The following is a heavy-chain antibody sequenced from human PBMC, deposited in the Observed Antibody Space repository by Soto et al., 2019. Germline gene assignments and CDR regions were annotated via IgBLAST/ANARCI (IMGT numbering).Heavy chain of an antibody. CDR3: ARVDGGYYDY. V-gene: IGHV4-59*01. CDR1: GGSISSYY. J-gene: IGHJ4*02. D-gene: IGHD4-17*01. Sequence: SETLSLTCTVSGGSISSYYWSWIRQPPGKGLEWIGYIYYSGSTNYNPSLKSRVTISADTSKNQFSLKLSSVTAADTAVYYCARVDGGYYDYWSQGTLVTVSS. CDR2: IYYSGST.